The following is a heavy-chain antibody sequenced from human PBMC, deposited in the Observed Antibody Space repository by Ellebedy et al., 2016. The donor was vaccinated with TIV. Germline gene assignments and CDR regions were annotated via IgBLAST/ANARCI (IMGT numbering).Heavy chain of an antibody. Sequence: SETLSLTCTVSGGSISSYYWSWIRQPPGKGLEWIGYIYYSGSTNYNPSLKSRVTISVDTSKKKFSLKLSSVTAADTAVYYCARSSGSGSYYGYWGQGTLVTVSS. CDR2: IYYSGST. CDR3: ARSSGSGSYYGY. CDR1: GGSISSYY. V-gene: IGHV4-59*12. D-gene: IGHD3-10*01. J-gene: IGHJ4*02.